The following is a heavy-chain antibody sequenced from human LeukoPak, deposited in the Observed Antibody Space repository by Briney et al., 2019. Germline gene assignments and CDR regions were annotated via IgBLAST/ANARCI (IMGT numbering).Heavy chain of an antibody. CDR1: GGTFSSYA. Sequence: ASVKVSCKASGGTFSSYAISWVRQAPGQGLEWMGGIIPIFGTANYAQKFQGRVTITADESTSTAYMELSSLRSEDTAVYYCARDGVVPAAMVGYYYGMDVWGQGTTVTVPS. J-gene: IGHJ6*02. V-gene: IGHV1-69*13. D-gene: IGHD2-2*01. CDR3: ARDGVVPAAMVGYYYGMDV. CDR2: IIPIFGTA.